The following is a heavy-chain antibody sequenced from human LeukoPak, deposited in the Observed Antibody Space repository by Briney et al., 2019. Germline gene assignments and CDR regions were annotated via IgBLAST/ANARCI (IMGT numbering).Heavy chain of an antibody. J-gene: IGHJ3*02. CDR1: GFDFSTYV. CDR2: ISGSGDTT. Sequence: GGSLRLSCAASGFDFSTYVISWVRQAPGKGLEWVSAISGSGDTTYYADSVTGRFTISRDNSQNTVYLQMNSLRAEDTAVYYCARRTRVIKPAFDIWGLGTMVTVSS. CDR3: ARRTRVIKPAFDI. D-gene: IGHD3-10*01. V-gene: IGHV3-23*01.